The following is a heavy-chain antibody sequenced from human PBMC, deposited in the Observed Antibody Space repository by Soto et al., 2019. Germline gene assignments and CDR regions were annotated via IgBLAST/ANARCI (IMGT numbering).Heavy chain of an antibody. D-gene: IGHD6-13*01. Sequence: PGGSLRLSCAASGFTFSSYGMHWVRQAPGKGLEWVAVISYDGSNKYYADSVKGRFTISRDNSKNTLYLQMNSLRAEDTAVYYCAKSWSGFPDYYYMDVWGKGTTVTVSS. V-gene: IGHV3-30*18. CDR3: AKSWSGFPDYYYMDV. J-gene: IGHJ6*03. CDR2: ISYDGSNK. CDR1: GFTFSSYG.